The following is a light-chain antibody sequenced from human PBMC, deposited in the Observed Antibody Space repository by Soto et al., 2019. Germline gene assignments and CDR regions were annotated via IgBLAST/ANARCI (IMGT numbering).Light chain of an antibody. J-gene: IGKJ1*01. Sequence: DIQMTQSPSSLSASVGDRVTITCRASQSIASYLNWYQQKPGKAPNLLIYGTSILQSGVPSRFSGSGSGTDFTLTISSLQPDDFATYYCQQYDTFPRTFGQGTKVDIK. CDR1: QSIASY. V-gene: IGKV1-39*01. CDR2: GTS. CDR3: QQYDTFPRT.